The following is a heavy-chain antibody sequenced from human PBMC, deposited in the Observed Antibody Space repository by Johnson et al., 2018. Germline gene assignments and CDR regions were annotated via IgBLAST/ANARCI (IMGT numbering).Heavy chain of an antibody. CDR2: ISYDGSNK. J-gene: IGHJ6*03. CDR3: PKASKGQWLRYYYYYYMDV. V-gene: IGHV3-30*18. CDR1: GFTFSSYG. Sequence: QVQLVQSGGGVVQPGRSLRLSCAASGFTFSSYGMHWVRQAPGQGLEWVAVISYDGSNKYYADSVKGRFTITRDNSKNTLYLQMNRLRAEDTAVYYCPKASKGQWLRYYYYYYMDVWGKGTTVTVSS. D-gene: IGHD6-19*01.